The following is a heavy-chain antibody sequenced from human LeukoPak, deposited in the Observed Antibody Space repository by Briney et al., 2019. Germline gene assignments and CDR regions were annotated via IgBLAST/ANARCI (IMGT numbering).Heavy chain of an antibody. CDR2: INPNSGGT. V-gene: IGHV1-2*02. J-gene: IGHJ5*02. Sequence: ASVKVSCKASEYTFTGYYMHWVRQAPGQGLEWMGWINPNSGGTNYAQKFQGRVTMTRDTSTSTDYMELSSLRSEDTAIYYCARDNSVGDNAWWFDPWGQGTLVTVSS. D-gene: IGHD1-26*01. CDR1: EYTFTGYY. CDR3: ARDNSVGDNAWWFDP.